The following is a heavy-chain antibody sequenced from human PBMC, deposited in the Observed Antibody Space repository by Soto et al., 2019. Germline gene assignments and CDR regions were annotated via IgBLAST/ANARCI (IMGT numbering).Heavy chain of an antibody. V-gene: IGHV1-18*01. CDR1: GYTFSSYG. J-gene: IGHJ6*02. CDR2: ISAYNGNR. CDR3: ARHYSYGSGPYYDHMDV. Sequence: QVQLVQSGAEVKKPGASVKVSCKASGYTFSSYGISWVRQAPGQGLEWMAWISAYNGNRNYAQNLQGRLTVTTDTFTSTGYMELGSLRSDDTAVYWCARHYSYGSGPYYDHMDVWGQGTTVTVSS. D-gene: IGHD3-10*01.